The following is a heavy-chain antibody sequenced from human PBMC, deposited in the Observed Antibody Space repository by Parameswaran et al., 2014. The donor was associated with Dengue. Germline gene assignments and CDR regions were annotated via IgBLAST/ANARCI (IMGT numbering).Heavy chain of an antibody. CDR3: ARGFSYIFAFDL. CDR1: GFSFSDNA. V-gene: IGHV3-64*01. CDR2: IGSNGDSI. Sequence: GSLRLSCAASGFSFSDNAMHWVRQAPGKGLECVSAIGSNGDSIYYANAAKGGFTISRDNSKKMLYLQMGSLRPEDMAVYYCARGFSYIFAFDLWGQGTVVTVSS. D-gene: IGHD1-14*01. J-gene: IGHJ3*01.